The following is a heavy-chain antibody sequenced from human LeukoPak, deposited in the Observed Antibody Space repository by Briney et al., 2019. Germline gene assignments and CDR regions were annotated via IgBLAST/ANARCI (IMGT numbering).Heavy chain of an antibody. D-gene: IGHD2-15*01. Sequence: ASVKVSCKASGYIFTSYAISWVRQAPGQGLEWMGWMNPNSGNTGYAQKFQGRVTMTRNTSISTAYMELSGLRSEDTAVYYCARAGGYCGRISCPYYFDYWGQGSLAAVSS. CDR2: MNPNSGNT. CDR1: GYIFTSYA. J-gene: IGHJ4*02. CDR3: ARAGGYCGRISCPYYFDY. V-gene: IGHV1-8*01.